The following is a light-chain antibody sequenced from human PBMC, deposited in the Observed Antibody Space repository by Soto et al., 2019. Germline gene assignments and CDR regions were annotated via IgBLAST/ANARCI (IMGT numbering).Light chain of an antibody. CDR3: ETWDRNTVI. Sequence: QPVLTQSSSASASLGSSVKLTCTLSSGHSSYIIAWHQQQPGKAPRYLMKVEGSGSYNKGSGVPDRFSGSSSGADRYVTISNLHFEDEADYYCETWDRNTVIFGGGTKLTVL. CDR1: SGHSSYI. CDR2: VEGSGSY. V-gene: IGLV4-60*02. J-gene: IGLJ2*01.